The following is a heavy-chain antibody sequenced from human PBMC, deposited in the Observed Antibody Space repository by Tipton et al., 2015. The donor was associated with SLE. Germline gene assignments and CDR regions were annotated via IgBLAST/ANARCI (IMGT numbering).Heavy chain of an antibody. J-gene: IGHJ4*02. Sequence: SLRLSCAASGSTFSNSAMNWVRQAPGKGLGWVSGISGSGGDTYYADSVKGRFTISRDNSKNTLYLQMNSLRADDTAVYYCAKEGSGSSDYWGQGTLVTVSS. D-gene: IGHD3-10*01. CDR2: ISGSGGDT. CDR1: GSTFSNSA. CDR3: AKEGSGSSDY. V-gene: IGHV3-23*01.